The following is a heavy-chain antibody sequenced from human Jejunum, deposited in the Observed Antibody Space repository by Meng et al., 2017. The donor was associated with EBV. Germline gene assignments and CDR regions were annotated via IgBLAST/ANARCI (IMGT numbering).Heavy chain of an antibody. CDR1: GFTFSSYW. D-gene: IGHD6-25*01. CDR3: SRDLAGSDDD. V-gene: IGHV3-74*01. J-gene: IGHJ4*02. Sequence: EGQLVESGGVVVQPGGSLRLSCAVSGFTFSSYWMHWVRQAPGKGLVWVSCTNEDGRITNYADSVKGRFTISRDNTKNTLYLQMNSLRAEDTAVYFCSRDLAGSDDDWGQGTLVTVSS. CDR2: TNEDGRIT.